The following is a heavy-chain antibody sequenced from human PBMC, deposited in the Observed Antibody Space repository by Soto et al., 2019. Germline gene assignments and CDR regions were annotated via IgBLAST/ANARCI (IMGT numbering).Heavy chain of an antibody. D-gene: IGHD1-7*01. CDR2: IYYTGTT. CDR1: GGSISSFY. J-gene: IGHJ4*02. Sequence: QVQLEESGPRLVKPSETLSLTCTVSGGSISSFYWNWIRQSPGKGLEWIGYIYYTGTTNYNPSLKSRVTMSLDTSKDQFSLNLTSVTAVDTAVYYCARSNWNFPFDYWGQGTLVTVSS. V-gene: IGHV4-59*01. CDR3: ARSNWNFPFDY.